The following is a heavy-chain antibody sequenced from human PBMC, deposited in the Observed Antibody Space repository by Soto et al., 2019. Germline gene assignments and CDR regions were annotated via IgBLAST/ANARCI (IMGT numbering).Heavy chain of an antibody. CDR1: GDSISSGNHY. CDR2: IFYRGTA. CDR3: ARTDYGTAYFDP. J-gene: IGHJ5*02. D-gene: IGHD3-10*01. V-gene: IGHV4-30-4*01. Sequence: PSETLSLTCTVSGDSISSGNHYWIWIPQPPGKGLEWIGYIFYRGTAYYNPSLKSRLTISVDTSKNPFSLKLSSVTAADPAVYYCARTDYGTAYFDPWGQGSLVTVSS.